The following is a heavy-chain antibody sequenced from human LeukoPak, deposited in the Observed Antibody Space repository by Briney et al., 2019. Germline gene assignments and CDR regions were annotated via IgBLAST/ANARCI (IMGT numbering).Heavy chain of an antibody. J-gene: IGHJ4*02. D-gene: IGHD3-9*01. Sequence: SVKVSCKASGGTFSSYAISWVRQAPGQGLEWMGGIIPIFCTANYAQKFQGRVTITADKSTSTAYMELSSLRSEDTAVYYCAISRYDILTGGFDYWGQGTLVTVSS. CDR3: AISRYDILTGGFDY. CDR2: IIPIFCTA. CDR1: GGTFSSYA. V-gene: IGHV1-69*06.